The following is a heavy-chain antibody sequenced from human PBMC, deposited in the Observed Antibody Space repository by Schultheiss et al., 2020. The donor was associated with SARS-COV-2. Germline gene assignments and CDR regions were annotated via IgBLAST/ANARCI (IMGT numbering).Heavy chain of an antibody. CDR3: TIFGVVIIDYYMDV. D-gene: IGHD3-3*01. Sequence: GGSLRLSCAASGFTFSSYAMSWVRQAPGKGLEWVSAISGSGGSTYYADSVKDRFAVSRDNFKNTLSVQLNSLRAEDTAVYYCTIFGVVIIDYYMDVWGKGTTVTVSS. J-gene: IGHJ6*03. CDR2: ISGSGGST. CDR1: GFTFSSYA. V-gene: IGHV3-23*01.